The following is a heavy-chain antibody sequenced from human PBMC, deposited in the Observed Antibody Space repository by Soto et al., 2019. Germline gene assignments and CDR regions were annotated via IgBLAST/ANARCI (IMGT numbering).Heavy chain of an antibody. D-gene: IGHD3-16*02. Sequence: QVQLQESGPGLVKPSETLSLTCTVSGGSISSYYWSWIRQPPGKGLEWIGYIYYSGSTNYNPSLKSRVTISVDTSKHQTSLQLSSVTVADTAVYYCARHYSRRGYDYIWGIYRYPDDAFDIWGQGTMVTVSS. CDR1: GGSISSYY. CDR2: IYYSGST. V-gene: IGHV4-59*08. CDR3: ARHYSRRGYDYIWGIYRYPDDAFDI. J-gene: IGHJ3*02.